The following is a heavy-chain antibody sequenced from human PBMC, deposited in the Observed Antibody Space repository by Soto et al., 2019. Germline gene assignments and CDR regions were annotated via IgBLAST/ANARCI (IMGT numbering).Heavy chain of an antibody. J-gene: IGHJ6*03. V-gene: IGHV1-18*01. CDR3: ARDALIAARPFYYYYMDG. CDR1: GYTFTSNG. CDR2: IGAYNGNT. D-gene: IGHD6-6*01. Sequence: QVQLVQSGAEVKKPGASVKVSCKASGYTFTSNGISWVRQALGQGLEWLGGIGAYNGNTNYAQKLQGRVTMTTDTSTSTAYMELRSLRSDDTSVYYCARDALIAARPFYYYYMDGWGKGTTVTVSS.